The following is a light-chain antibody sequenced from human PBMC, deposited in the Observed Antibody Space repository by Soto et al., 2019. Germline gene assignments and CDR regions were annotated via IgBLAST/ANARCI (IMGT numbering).Light chain of an antibody. V-gene: IGKV3-20*01. CDR2: VAS. CDR3: QQYGSLSWT. CDR1: QDVGSRY. Sequence: PGERVPVSCKASQDVGSRYLTYYQQKPGQAPRLLIYVASTRATSIPARFSGSGSGTDFTLTISRLEPEDFAVYYCQQYGSLSWTFGQGTMVDI. J-gene: IGKJ1*01.